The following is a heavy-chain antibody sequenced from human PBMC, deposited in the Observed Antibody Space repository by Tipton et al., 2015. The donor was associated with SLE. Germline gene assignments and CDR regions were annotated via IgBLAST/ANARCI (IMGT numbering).Heavy chain of an antibody. CDR3: ARAAAAGSWYFDL. J-gene: IGHJ2*01. D-gene: IGHD6-13*01. V-gene: IGHV4-59*08. Sequence: TLSLTCTVSGGSISSYYWSWIRQPPGKGLEWIGYIYYSGSTNYNPPLKSRVTISVDTSKNQFSLKLSSVTAADTAVYYCARAAAAGSWYFDLWGRGTLVTVSS. CDR2: IYYSGST. CDR1: GGSISSYY.